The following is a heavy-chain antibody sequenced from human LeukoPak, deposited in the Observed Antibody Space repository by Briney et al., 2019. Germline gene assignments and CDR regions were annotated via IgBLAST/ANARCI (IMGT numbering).Heavy chain of an antibody. Sequence: PGGSLRLSCAASGFTFSAYWMTWVRQASGKGLEWVANIKQDGSEKHFVDSVKGRFTISRDNAKNSLYLQMNSLRAEDTAVYYCARDWDCSSPTCYGALGYWGQGTLVTVSS. V-gene: IGHV3-7*01. CDR1: GFTFSAYW. D-gene: IGHD2-2*01. CDR2: IKQDGSEK. J-gene: IGHJ4*02. CDR3: ARDWDCSSPTCYGALGY.